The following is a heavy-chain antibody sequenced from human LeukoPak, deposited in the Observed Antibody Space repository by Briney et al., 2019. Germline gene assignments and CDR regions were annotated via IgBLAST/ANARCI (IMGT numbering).Heavy chain of an antibody. CDR3: ARPDGGGYSSGFY. D-gene: IGHD2-15*01. Sequence: GGSLRLSCAASGFTSSSYWMHWVRQVPGKGLVWVSRINSDGSSTSYADSVKGRFTISRDNAKNTLYLQMNSLRAEDTAVYYCARPDGGGYSSGFYWGQGTLVTVSS. CDR1: GFTSSSYW. J-gene: IGHJ1*01. CDR2: INSDGSST. V-gene: IGHV3-74*01.